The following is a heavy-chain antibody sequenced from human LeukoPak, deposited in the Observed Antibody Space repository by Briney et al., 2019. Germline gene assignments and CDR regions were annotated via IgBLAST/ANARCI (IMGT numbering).Heavy chain of an antibody. CDR3: ARDLVTTANLGALWYFDL. Sequence: GGSLRLSCAVSGFTFSSYWMGWVRQAPGAGLEWLANINQDGSEKYYVDSVKGRFTISRDNAKNSLYLQMNSLRAEDTAVYYCARDLVTTANLGALWYFDLWGRGTLVTVSS. CDR2: INQDGSEK. J-gene: IGHJ2*01. CDR1: GFTFSSYW. D-gene: IGHD4-17*01. V-gene: IGHV3-7*01.